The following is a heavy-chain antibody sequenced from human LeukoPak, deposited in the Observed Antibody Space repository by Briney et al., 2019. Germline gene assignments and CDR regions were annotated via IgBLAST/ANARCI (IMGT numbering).Heavy chain of an antibody. CDR2: INTGGSTI. Sequence: GGSLRLSCAASGFTFSSYSMNWVRQAPGKGLEWVSYINTGGSTIYYADSVKGRFTVSRDNAKNSLYLQMSSLRAEDTAVYYCARRSAAKDAFDIWGQGTMVTVSS. V-gene: IGHV3-48*04. CDR1: GFTFSSYS. CDR3: ARRSAAKDAFDI. J-gene: IGHJ3*02. D-gene: IGHD6-25*01.